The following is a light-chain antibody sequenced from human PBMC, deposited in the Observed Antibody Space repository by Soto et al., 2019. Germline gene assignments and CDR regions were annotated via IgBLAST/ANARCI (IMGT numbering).Light chain of an antibody. Sequence: EVVLTQSPGTLSLSPGERATLSCRASQSVINYLGWYQQKPGQAPRLLIYGVSSRATGIPDRFSGSGSGTDFTLTISRLEPEDFAVYYCHQYGSSHSFGPGTKLEIK. CDR3: HQYGSSHS. CDR2: GVS. J-gene: IGKJ2*03. V-gene: IGKV3-20*01. CDR1: QSVINY.